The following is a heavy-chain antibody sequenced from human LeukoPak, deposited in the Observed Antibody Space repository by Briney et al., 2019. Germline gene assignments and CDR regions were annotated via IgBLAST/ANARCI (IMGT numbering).Heavy chain of an antibody. V-gene: IGHV1-2*02. CDR1: GYTFTGYY. J-gene: IGHJ4*02. Sequence: GASVKVSCEASGYTFTGYYMHWVRQAPGQGLEWMGWINPNSGGTNYAQKFQGRVTMTRDTSISTAYMELSRLRSDDTAVYYCATQVVAATSTPFDYWGQGTLVTVSS. D-gene: IGHD2-15*01. CDR2: INPNSGGT. CDR3: ATQVVAATSTPFDY.